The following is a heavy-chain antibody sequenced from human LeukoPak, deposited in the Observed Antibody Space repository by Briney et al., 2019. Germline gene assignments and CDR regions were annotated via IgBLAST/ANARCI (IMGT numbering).Heavy chain of an antibody. CDR1: GYTFTGYY. CDR3: AREAVIYSGYDASHAFDI. J-gene: IGHJ3*02. Sequence: ASVKVSCKASGYTFTGYYMHWVRQAPGQGLEWMGWINPNSGGTNYAQKFQGRVTMTRDTSISTAYMELSRLRSDDTAVYYCAREAVIYSGYDASHAFDIWGQGTMVTVSS. D-gene: IGHD5-12*01. V-gene: IGHV1-2*02. CDR2: INPNSGGT.